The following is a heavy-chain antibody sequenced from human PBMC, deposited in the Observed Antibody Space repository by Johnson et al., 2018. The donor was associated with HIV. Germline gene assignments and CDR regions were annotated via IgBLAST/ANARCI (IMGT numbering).Heavy chain of an antibody. CDR3: ARERRPWGPDAFDI. V-gene: IGHV3-20*04. J-gene: IGHJ3*02. Sequence: MQLVESGGGVVQPGGSLRLSCAASGFTFSSHWMSWVRQAPGKGLEWVSGINWNGGSTGYADSVKGRFTISRDNAKNSLYLQMNSLRAEDTAVYYCARERRPWGPDAFDIWGQGTMVTVSS. D-gene: IGHD3-16*01. CDR1: GFTFSSHW. CDR2: INWNGGST.